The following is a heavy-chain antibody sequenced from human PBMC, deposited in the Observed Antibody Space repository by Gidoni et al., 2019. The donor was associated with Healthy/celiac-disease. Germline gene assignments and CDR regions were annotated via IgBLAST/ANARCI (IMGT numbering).Heavy chain of an antibody. CDR1: GGSCSGYY. D-gene: IGHD2-2*01. V-gene: IGHV4-34*01. Sequence: QVQLQQWGAGLLKPSETLSLTCAVYGGSCSGYYWSWIRQPPGKGLEWIGEINHSGSTNYHPSLNSRVTISVDTSKNQFSLKLSSVTAADTAVYYCARGGGCSSTSCYFMDVWGKGTTVTVSS. CDR2: INHSGST. J-gene: IGHJ6*03. CDR3: ARGGGCSSTSCYFMDV.